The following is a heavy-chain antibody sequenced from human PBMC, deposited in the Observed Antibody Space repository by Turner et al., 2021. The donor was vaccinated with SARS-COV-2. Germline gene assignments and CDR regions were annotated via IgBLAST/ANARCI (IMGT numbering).Heavy chain of an antibody. Sequence: QVQLVESGGGVVQPGRSLRLSCVASGFTFSRYCMHWVRQAPGKGLEWVAVISYDGSNKYYADSVKGRFTISRDNSKNTLYLQMNSLRAEDTAVYYCAKFMYYYESSGYSTIDYWGQGTLVTVSS. V-gene: IGHV3-30*18. CDR3: AKFMYYYESSGYSTIDY. CDR1: GFTFSRYC. J-gene: IGHJ4*02. CDR2: ISYDGSNK. D-gene: IGHD3-22*01.